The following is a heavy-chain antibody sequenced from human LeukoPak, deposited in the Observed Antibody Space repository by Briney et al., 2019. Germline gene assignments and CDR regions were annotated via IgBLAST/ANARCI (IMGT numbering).Heavy chain of an antibody. CDR3: ARDRIGYSYGYFDY. Sequence: SETLSLTCAVYGGSFSGYYWSWIRQPPGKGLEWIGEINHSGSTNYNPSLKSRVTISVDTSKNQFSLKLSSVTAADTAVYYCARDRIGYSYGYFDYWGQGTLVTVSS. CDR2: INHSGST. J-gene: IGHJ4*02. CDR1: GGSFSGYY. V-gene: IGHV4-34*09. D-gene: IGHD5-18*01.